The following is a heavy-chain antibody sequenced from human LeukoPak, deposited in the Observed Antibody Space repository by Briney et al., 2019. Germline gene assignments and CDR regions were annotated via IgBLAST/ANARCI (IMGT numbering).Heavy chain of an antibody. CDR1: GYTFTSYY. V-gene: IGHV1-46*01. CDR3: AREPPSGTTFFL. D-gene: IGHD2/OR15-2a*01. Sequence: ASVKVSCKASGYTFTSYYMHWVRQAPGQGLEWMGIINPSGGSTSYAQKFQGRVTITADKSTSTAYMELSSLRSEDTAVYYCAREPPSGTTFFLWGQGTLVTVSS. CDR2: INPSGGST. J-gene: IGHJ4*02.